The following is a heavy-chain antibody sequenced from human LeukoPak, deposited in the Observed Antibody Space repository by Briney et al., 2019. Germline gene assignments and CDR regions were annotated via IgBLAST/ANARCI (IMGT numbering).Heavy chain of an antibody. D-gene: IGHD3-16*01. V-gene: IGHV3-30*18. CDR2: ISDDGSKK. Sequence: SGGSLRLSCVASGFTFSSYGMHWVRQAPGEGLEWVAVISDDGSKKYYVDSMKGRFTISRDNSKNTLDLQMNSLRAEDTAVYYCAKDGQGLTYYFDYWGQGTLVTVSS. CDR3: AKDGQGLTYYFDY. J-gene: IGHJ4*02. CDR1: GFTFSSYG.